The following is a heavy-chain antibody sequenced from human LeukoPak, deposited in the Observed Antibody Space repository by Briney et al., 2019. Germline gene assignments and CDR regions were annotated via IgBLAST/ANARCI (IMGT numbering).Heavy chain of an antibody. CDR2: ISSSGSTI. CDR1: GFTFSSYE. V-gene: IGHV3-48*03. D-gene: IGHD2-15*01. J-gene: IGHJ3*02. CDR3: ARDCGGGSCYGPYDAFDI. Sequence: QTGGSLRLSCAASGFTFSSYEMNWVRQAPGKGLEWVLYISSSGSTIYYADSVKGRFTISRDNAKNSLYLQMNSLRAEDTAVYYCARDCGGGSCYGPYDAFDIWGQGTMVTVSS.